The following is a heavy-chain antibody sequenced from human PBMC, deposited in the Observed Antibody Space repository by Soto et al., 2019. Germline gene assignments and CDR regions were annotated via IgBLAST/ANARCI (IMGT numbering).Heavy chain of an antibody. J-gene: IGHJ3*02. CDR1: GYTFTGYY. CDR3: AMSVGATETDAFDI. D-gene: IGHD1-26*01. CDR2: INPNSGGT. Sequence: ALVKVSCKASGYTFTGYYMHLGRQAPGQGLEWMGWINPNSGGTNYAQKFQGWVTMTRDTSISTAYMELSRLRSDDTAVYYCAMSVGATETDAFDIWGQGTMVTVSS. V-gene: IGHV1-2*04.